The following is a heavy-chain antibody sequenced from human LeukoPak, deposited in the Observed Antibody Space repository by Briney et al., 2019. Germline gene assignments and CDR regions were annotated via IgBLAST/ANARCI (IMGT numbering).Heavy chain of an antibody. J-gene: IGHJ6*03. V-gene: IGHV1-69*06. Sequence: SVKVSCKASGGTFSSYAISWVRQAPGQGLEWMGGIIPIFGTANCAQKFQGRVTITADKSTSTAYMELSSLRSEDTAVYYCARAPVTTIYYYYYMDVWGKGTTVTVSS. D-gene: IGHD4-17*01. CDR1: GGTFSSYA. CDR2: IIPIFGTA. CDR3: ARAPVTTIYYYYYMDV.